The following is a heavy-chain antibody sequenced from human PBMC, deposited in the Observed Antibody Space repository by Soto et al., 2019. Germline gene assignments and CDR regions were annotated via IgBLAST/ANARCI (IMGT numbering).Heavy chain of an antibody. D-gene: IGHD2-15*01. V-gene: IGHV3-7*01. J-gene: IGHJ4*02. CDR2: IKEDGSEK. Sequence: GGSLRLSCAASGFTVSNYCMTWVRQAPGKGLEWVANIKEDGSEKHYVDSVKGRFTISRDNAKNSLYLQMNSLRVEDTAVYFCSRDVVVGAKALNYWGQGALVTVSS. CDR3: SRDVVVGAKALNY. CDR1: GFTVSNYC.